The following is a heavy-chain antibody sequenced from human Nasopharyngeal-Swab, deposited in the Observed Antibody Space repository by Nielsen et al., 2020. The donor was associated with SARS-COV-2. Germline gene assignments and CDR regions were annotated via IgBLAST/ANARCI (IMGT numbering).Heavy chain of an antibody. Sequence: GGSLRLSCASSGFSFSTYWMHWVRHTPGKGLVRVSRLKTDGSDTMYADSVKGRFTISRDNAKNTMYLQMNSLREEDTALYYCARETSASGAYYFDFWGRGTRVTVSS. CDR1: GFSFSTYW. D-gene: IGHD3-16*01. V-gene: IGHV3-74*03. CDR2: LKTDGSDT. CDR3: ARETSASGAYYFDF. J-gene: IGHJ4*02.